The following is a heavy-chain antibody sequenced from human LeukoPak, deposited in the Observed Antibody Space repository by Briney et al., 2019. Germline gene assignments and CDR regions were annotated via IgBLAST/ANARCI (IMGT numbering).Heavy chain of an antibody. CDR1: GFTFSNAW. J-gene: IGHJ5*02. Sequence: PGGSLRLSCAASGFTFSNAWMSWVRQAPGKGLEWVAVIWYDASNKYYADSVKGRFTISRDNSKNTLYLQMNSLRAEDTAVYYCARERKNRPSETGNWFDPWGQGTLVTVSS. V-gene: IGHV3-33*08. CDR3: ARERKNRPSETGNWFDP. D-gene: IGHD1-14*01. CDR2: IWYDASNK.